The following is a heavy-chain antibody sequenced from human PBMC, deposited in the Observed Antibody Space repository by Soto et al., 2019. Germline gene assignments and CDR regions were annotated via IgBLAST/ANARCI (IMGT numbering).Heavy chain of an antibody. CDR3: ARRGYATGCYLDY. J-gene: IGHJ4*02. CDR2: ISGSSIYL. V-gene: IGHV3-21*06. D-gene: IGHD3-9*01. CDR1: GFIFRTYS. Sequence: GGSLRLSCAASGFIFRTYSMNWVRQAPGKGLEWICSISGSSIYLYYADPVKGRGTISRDNAKNSLHLQTDSRRPQDTSVYYCARRGYATGCYLDYGSQGTVVRVSS.